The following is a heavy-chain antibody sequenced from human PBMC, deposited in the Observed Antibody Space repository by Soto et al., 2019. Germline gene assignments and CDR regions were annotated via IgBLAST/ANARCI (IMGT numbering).Heavy chain of an antibody. CDR2: IHYTGST. Sequence: QLQLQESGPGLVKPSETLSLTCSVSVDSISSSNYYRAWIRQPPGKGLEWIGSIHYTGSTYYNPSLKSRVTIYIDTSKNLFSLKLSSVSVADSAVYFCARRECSGGTCSFDHWGQGTLVTVSS. V-gene: IGHV4-39*01. J-gene: IGHJ5*02. D-gene: IGHD2-15*01. CDR3: ARRECSGGTCSFDH. CDR1: VDSISSSNYY.